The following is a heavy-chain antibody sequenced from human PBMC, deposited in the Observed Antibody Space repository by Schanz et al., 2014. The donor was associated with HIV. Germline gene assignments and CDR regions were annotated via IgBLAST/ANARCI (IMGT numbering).Heavy chain of an antibody. V-gene: IGHV3-23*01. CDR2: LSGSGDRT. J-gene: IGHJ6*02. D-gene: IGHD3-22*01. Sequence: EVQLLESGGGLVQPGGSLRISCVASGFSFLRYEMSWVRQAPGKGLEWLSTLSGSGDRTYYANSVKGRFTISRDNSKNTVYLQAKSLRPEDTAVYYCAKDRNQYDSRYIGKGNYYYYYGMDVWGQGTTVTVSS. CDR1: GFSFLRYE. CDR3: AKDRNQYDSRYIGKGNYYYYYGMDV.